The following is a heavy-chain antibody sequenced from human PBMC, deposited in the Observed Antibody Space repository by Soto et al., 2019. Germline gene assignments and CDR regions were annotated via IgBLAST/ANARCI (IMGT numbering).Heavy chain of an antibody. V-gene: IGHV2-5*02. J-gene: IGHJ1*01. CDR3: AHSPTPVIVGVGYFQH. D-gene: IGHD1-26*01. Sequence: QITLKESGPTLVKPTQTLTLTCTFSGFSLSTSGVGVGWIRQPPGKALEWLALIYWDDDKRYSPSLKSRLTITKDTSKNQVVLTMTNIDPVDTATYYCAHSPTPVIVGVGYFQHWGQGTLVTVSS. CDR1: GFSLSTSGVG. CDR2: IYWDDDK.